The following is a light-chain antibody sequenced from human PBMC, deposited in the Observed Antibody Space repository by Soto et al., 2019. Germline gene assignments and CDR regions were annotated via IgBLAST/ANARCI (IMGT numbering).Light chain of an antibody. CDR1: SSDVGGYKY. Sequence: ALTQPASVSGSPGQSITISCTGTSSDVGGYKYVSWYQQHPDKAPKLIIFEVSNRPSGISSRFSGSKSGNTASLTTSGLQAEDEADYYCASYTSSSTSVIFGRGTKVTVL. J-gene: IGLJ2*01. V-gene: IGLV2-14*01. CDR2: EVS. CDR3: ASYTSSSTSVI.